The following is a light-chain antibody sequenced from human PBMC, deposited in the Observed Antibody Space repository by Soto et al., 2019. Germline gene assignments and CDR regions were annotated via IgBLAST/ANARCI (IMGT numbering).Light chain of an antibody. Sequence: EIVLTQSPATLSLSPGERATLPCRASQSVTSYLAWYQQKPGQAPRLLIYDASNRATGIPARFSGSGSGTDFTLTISSLEPEDFAVYYCQQRSNWPITFGQGTRLEMK. V-gene: IGKV3-11*01. CDR1: QSVTSY. CDR3: QQRSNWPIT. J-gene: IGKJ5*01. CDR2: DAS.